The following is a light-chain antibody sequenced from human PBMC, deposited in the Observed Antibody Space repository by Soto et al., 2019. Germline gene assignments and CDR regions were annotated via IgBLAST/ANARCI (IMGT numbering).Light chain of an antibody. Sequence: IQMTQSPSTLSASIGDRVTITCRARQSIRTWLAWYQLKPGKAPKLLISDASSLGSGVPSRFSGSGSGTEFTLTISSLQPDDFATYYCQQYNSSPWTFGPGTQVEIK. J-gene: IGKJ1*01. CDR3: QQYNSSPWT. V-gene: IGKV1-5*01. CDR2: DAS. CDR1: QSIRTW.